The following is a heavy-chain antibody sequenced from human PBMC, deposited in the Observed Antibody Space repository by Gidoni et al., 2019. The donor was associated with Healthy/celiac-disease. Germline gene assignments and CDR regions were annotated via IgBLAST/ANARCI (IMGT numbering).Heavy chain of an antibody. J-gene: IGHJ5*02. CDR1: GSTFPSYA. CDR3: ARDLGIAVAGPMGWFDP. V-gene: IGHV7-4-1*02. D-gene: IGHD6-19*01. Sequence: QVQLVQSGSELKKPGASVKVSCKASGSTFPSYAMNWVRQAPGQGLEWMGWINTNTGNPTYAQGFTGRFVFSLDTSVSTAYLQISSLKAEDTAVYYCARDLGIAVAGPMGWFDPWGQGTLVTVSS. CDR2: INTNTGNP.